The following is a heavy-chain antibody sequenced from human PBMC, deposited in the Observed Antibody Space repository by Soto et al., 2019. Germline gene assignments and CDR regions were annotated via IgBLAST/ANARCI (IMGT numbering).Heavy chain of an antibody. J-gene: IGHJ6*02. D-gene: IGHD4-17*01. V-gene: IGHV1-3*01. CDR1: GYTFTSYA. Sequence: QVQLVQSGAEVKKPGASVKVSCKASGYTFTSYAMHWVRQAPGQRLEWMGWINAGNGNTKYSQKFQGRVTITRDTSASTAYMELSSLRSEDTSVYYSAREAVTTVYYGMDVWGQGTTVTVSS. CDR2: INAGNGNT. CDR3: AREAVTTVYYGMDV.